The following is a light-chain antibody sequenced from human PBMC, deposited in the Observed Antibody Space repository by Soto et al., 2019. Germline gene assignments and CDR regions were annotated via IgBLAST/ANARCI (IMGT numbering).Light chain of an antibody. CDR2: GAS. V-gene: IGKV3-20*01. Sequence: EIELTQSPGTLSLSPGERATLSCRASQSVSSSYLAWYQQKPGQAPRLLIYGASSRATGIPDRFSGSGSGTDFTLTISRLEPEDFAVYYCQQYGSYPYTFGQGTKLEIK. CDR3: QQYGSYPYT. J-gene: IGKJ2*01. CDR1: QSVSSSY.